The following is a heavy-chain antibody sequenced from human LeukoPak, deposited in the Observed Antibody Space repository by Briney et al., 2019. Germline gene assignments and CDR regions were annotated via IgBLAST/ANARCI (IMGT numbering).Heavy chain of an antibody. D-gene: IGHD5-18*01. J-gene: IGHJ4*02. CDR2: IIPIFGTA. CDR3: ARQAMVTQYYFDY. CDR1: GGTFSSYA. V-gene: IGHV1-69*05. Sequence: SVKVSCKASGGTFSSYAISWVRQAPGQGLEWMGRIIPIFGTANYAQKFQGRVTITTDESTSTAYMELSSLRSEDTAVYYCARQAMVTQYYFDYWGQGTLVPVSS.